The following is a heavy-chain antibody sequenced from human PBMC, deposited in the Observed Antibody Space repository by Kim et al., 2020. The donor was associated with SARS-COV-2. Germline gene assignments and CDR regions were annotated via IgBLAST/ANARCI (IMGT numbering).Heavy chain of an antibody. J-gene: IGHJ6*02. V-gene: IGHV4-39*07. CDR2: IYYSGST. Sequence: SETLSLTCTVSGGSISSSSYYWGWIRQPPGKGLEWIGSIYYSGSTYYNPSLKSRVTISVDTSKNQFSLKLSSVTAADTAVYYCARGELLTGYYLYYYYYGMDVWGQGTTVTVSS. CDR3: ARGELLTGYYLYYYYYGMDV. D-gene: IGHD3-9*01. CDR1: GGSISSSSYY.